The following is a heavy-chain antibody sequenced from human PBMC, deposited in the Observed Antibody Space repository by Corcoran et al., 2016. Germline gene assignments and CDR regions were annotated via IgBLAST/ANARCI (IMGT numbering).Heavy chain of an antibody. Sequence: QVQLVESGGGVVQPGRSLRLSCASSRFILSNYGVHWVRQAPGKGLEWVAVIWYDGSNKYYADSVKGRFTISRDNSKNTLFLQMKRLRAEDRAVYYWARGGRRVPDDGLDIWGRGTMVTVSS. CDR3: ARGGRRVPDDGLDI. V-gene: IGHV3-33*01. J-gene: IGHJ3*02. D-gene: IGHD2-2*01. CDR1: RFILSNYG. CDR2: IWYDGSNK.